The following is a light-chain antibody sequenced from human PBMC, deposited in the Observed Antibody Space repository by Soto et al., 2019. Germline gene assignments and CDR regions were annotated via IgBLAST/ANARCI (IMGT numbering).Light chain of an antibody. J-gene: IGKJ1*01. CDR3: HRYSCHST. CDR1: RSISGW. V-gene: IGKV1-5*01. CDR2: DAS. Sequence: DIQMTQSPSTLSSSVGDRINITCRDSRSISGWLAWYQQKPGKAPKLLIFDASSLKSGFPSRFSGSGSGTKFTLTISSLQADDFATYFCHRYSCHSTLCPGTKV.